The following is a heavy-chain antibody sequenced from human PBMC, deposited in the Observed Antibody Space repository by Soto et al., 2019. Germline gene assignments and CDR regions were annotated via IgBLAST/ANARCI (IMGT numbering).Heavy chain of an antibody. J-gene: IGHJ1*01. V-gene: IGHV1-18*01. CDR1: GYTFTSYS. CDR2: ITVYNGNT. D-gene: IGHD3-22*01. CDR3: ARGCSDSSGYYYRY. Sequence: ASVKVSCKASGYTFTSYSITWVRQAPGQGLEWVGRITVYNGNTDNAQKFQGRISMTTDTSTSTAYMELRSLRSDDPAVYYSARGCSDSSGYYYRYWGQGTLVTVSS.